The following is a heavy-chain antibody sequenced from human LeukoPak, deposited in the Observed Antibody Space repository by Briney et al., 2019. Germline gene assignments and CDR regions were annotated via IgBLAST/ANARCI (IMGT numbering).Heavy chain of an antibody. D-gene: IGHD2-21*01. CDR3: ARDIYGGHDY. Sequence: PGGSLRLSCAASGFTFSNYWMSWVRQAPGKGLEWVANINQDGSEKSNVDSVEGRFTISRDNARKSLYLHVNSLRAEDTAVYYCARDIYGGHDYWGQGTLLTVSS. V-gene: IGHV3-7*04. J-gene: IGHJ4*02. CDR1: GFTFSNYW. CDR2: INQDGSEK.